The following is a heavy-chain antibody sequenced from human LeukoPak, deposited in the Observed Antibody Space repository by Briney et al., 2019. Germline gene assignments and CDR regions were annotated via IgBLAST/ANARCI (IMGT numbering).Heavy chain of an antibody. Sequence: SETLSLTCTVSGGSISSGGYYWSWIRQPPGKGLEWIGYIYHSGSTYYNPSLKSRVTISVDRSKNQFPLKLSSVTAADTAVYYCAREAPTAMVTLGDYWGQGTLVTVSS. V-gene: IGHV4-30-2*01. CDR2: IYHSGST. CDR3: AREAPTAMVTLGDY. D-gene: IGHD5-18*01. CDR1: GGSISSGGYY. J-gene: IGHJ4*02.